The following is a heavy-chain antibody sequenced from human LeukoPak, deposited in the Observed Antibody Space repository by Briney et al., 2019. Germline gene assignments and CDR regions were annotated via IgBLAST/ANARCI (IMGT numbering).Heavy chain of an antibody. CDR1: GGSISSHF. Sequence: PSETLSLTCTVSGGSISSHFWGWVRQPPGKGLEWIGHIYYSGSSNYNPSLKSRVTISVDTSKNQFSLKLSSVTAADTAVYYCARLSEYSSSVGDLDYYYYMDVWGKGTTVTVSS. CDR3: ARLSEYSSSVGDLDYYYYMDV. V-gene: IGHV4-59*11. CDR2: IYYSGSS. D-gene: IGHD6-13*01. J-gene: IGHJ6*03.